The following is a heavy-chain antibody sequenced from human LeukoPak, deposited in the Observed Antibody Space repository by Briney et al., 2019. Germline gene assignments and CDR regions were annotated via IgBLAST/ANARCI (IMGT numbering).Heavy chain of an antibody. V-gene: IGHV4-39*01. J-gene: IGHJ3*02. CDR2: ISYTGNT. D-gene: IGHD2/OR15-2a*01. Sequence: PSETLSLTCTISGGSISSTTYSWGWIRQSPGKGLEWIGNISYTGNTYYNPSPKSRVTLSVDTSKNQFSLKLNSVPAADTATYYCARQFNNGFDIWGRGTMVTVSS. CDR3: ARQFNNGFDI. CDR1: GGSISSTTYS.